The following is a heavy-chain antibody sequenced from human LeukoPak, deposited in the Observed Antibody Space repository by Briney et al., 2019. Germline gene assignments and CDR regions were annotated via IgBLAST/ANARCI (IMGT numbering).Heavy chain of an antibody. CDR1: GYTFTSYD. CDR3: ARGRTKAAAGIRFDY. Sequence: ASVKVSCKASGYTFTSYDINWVRQATGQGLEWMGWMSPNSGNTGYAQKFQGRVTMTRNTSISTAYMELSSLRSEDTAVYYCARGRTKAAAGIRFDYWGQGTLVTVSS. D-gene: IGHD6-13*01. V-gene: IGHV1-8*01. CDR2: MSPNSGNT. J-gene: IGHJ4*02.